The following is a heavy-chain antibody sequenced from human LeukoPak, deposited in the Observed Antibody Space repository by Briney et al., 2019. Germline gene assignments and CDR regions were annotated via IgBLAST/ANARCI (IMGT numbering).Heavy chain of an antibody. V-gene: IGHV4-39*07. CDR1: GVSISSSSYY. CDR3: ARDGVEYSSSSWFDP. D-gene: IGHD6-6*01. CDR2: IYYSGST. Sequence: KPSETLSLPCTVSGVSISSSSYYWGWIRQPPGKGLEWIGSIYYSGSTYYNPSLKSRVTISVDTSKNQFSLKLSSVTAADTAVYYCARDGVEYSSSSWFDPWGQGTLVTVSS. J-gene: IGHJ5*02.